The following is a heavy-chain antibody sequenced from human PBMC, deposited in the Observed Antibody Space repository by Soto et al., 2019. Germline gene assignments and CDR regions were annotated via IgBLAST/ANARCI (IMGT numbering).Heavy chain of an antibody. CDR3: ARDRAGYYSHFVY. J-gene: IGHJ4*02. V-gene: IGHV1-69*01. Sequence: QVYLVQSGAEVKKPGSSVKVSCKALRGTFTNYAFSWVRQAPGQGLEWMGGIMPFFGSGNYAQKFQGIINTPADESTISVYLELTSLRSEDTAVYYCARDRAGYYSHFVYWGQGTLVTVSS. CDR1: RGTFTNYA. D-gene: IGHD3-22*01. CDR2: IMPFFGSG.